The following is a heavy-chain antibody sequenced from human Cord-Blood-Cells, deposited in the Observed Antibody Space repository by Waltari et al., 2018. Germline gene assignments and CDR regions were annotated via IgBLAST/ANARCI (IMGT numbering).Heavy chain of an antibody. J-gene: IGHJ5*02. CDR3: ARAANYYDSSGYYYVDWFDP. CDR1: GYTFTGCY. V-gene: IGHV1-2*04. Sequence: VQLAQPGAEVKNPGASVKVSCKASGYTFTGCYMHWVRQAPGQGLEWMGWINPNSGGTNYAQKFQGWVTMTRDTSISTAYMELSRLRSDDTAVYYCARAANYYDSSGYYYVDWFDPWGQGTLVTVSS. D-gene: IGHD3-22*01. CDR2: INPNSGGT.